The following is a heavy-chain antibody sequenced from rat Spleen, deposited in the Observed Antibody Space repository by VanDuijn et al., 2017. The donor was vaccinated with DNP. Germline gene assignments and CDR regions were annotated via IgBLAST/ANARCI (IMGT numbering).Heavy chain of an antibody. V-gene: IGHV2-41*01. D-gene: IGHD1-11*01. Sequence: QVQLKESGPGLVQPSQTLSLTCTVAGFSLTTYNVHWVRQPPGKGLEWMGVIWKNGATRYNSVFKSRLSFSKATSKSQVFLKLNRLQTEDTATYYFARDLSRRAPFDYWGQGVMVTVSS. CDR3: ARDLSRRAPFDY. CDR1: GFSLTTYN. CDR2: IWKNGAT. J-gene: IGHJ2*01.